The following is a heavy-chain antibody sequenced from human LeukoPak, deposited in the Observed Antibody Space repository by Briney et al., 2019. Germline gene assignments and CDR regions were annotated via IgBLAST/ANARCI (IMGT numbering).Heavy chain of an antibody. J-gene: IGHJ3*02. CDR3: ASPSKLVISRGGFDI. V-gene: IGHV4-39*01. D-gene: IGHD3-22*01. CDR1: GASFSYTTYY. CDR2: IYFSET. Sequence: SETLSLTCTVSGASFSYTTYYWAWIRQPPGKGLGWIGSIYFSETKYNPSLKSRITISGDTSKNQFSLKLSSVTAADTAVYYCASPSKLVISRGGFDIWGQGTMVTVPA.